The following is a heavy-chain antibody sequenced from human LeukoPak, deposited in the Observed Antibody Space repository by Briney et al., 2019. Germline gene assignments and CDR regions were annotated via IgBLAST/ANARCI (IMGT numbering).Heavy chain of an antibody. V-gene: IGHV1-69*05. J-gene: IGHJ6*02. D-gene: IGHD1-1*01. CDR1: GGTFSSYA. CDR3: AAETPGGYYYGMDV. Sequence: GASVKVSCKASGGTFSSYAISWVRQAPGQGLEWMGGIIPIFGTANYAQKFQERVTITRDMSTSTAYMELSSLRSEDTAVYYCAAETPGGYYYGMDVWGQGTTVTVSS. CDR2: IIPIFGTA.